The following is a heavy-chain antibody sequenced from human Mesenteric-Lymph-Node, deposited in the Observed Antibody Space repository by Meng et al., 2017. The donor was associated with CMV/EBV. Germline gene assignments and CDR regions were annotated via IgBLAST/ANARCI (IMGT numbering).Heavy chain of an antibody. D-gene: IGHD3-3*01. CDR3: ARGITIFGVVIISGIWDYGMDV. J-gene: IGHJ6*02. CDR1: GGSFSDYY. CDR2: INHSGNA. V-gene: IGHV4-34*01. Sequence: SETLSLTCAVYGGSFSDYYWTWIRQPPGNGLEWIGEINHSGNAKYNPSLKSQVAISVDTSKNQFSLKLSSVTAADTAVYYCARGITIFGVVIISGIWDYGMDVWGQGTTVTVSS.